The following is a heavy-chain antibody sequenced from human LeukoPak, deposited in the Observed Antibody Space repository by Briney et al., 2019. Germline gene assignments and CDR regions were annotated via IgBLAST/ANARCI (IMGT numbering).Heavy chain of an antibody. CDR1: GSTFSSYS. D-gene: IGHD6-13*01. CDR2: ISYDGSNK. V-gene: IGHV3-30*03. Sequence: PGGSLRLSCAASGSTFSSYSMNWVRQAPGKGLEWVAVISYDGSNKYYADSVKGRFTISRDNSKNTLYLQMNSLRAEDTAVYYCARGGPYCWYCSSPPDYNDYWGQGTLVTVSS. CDR3: ARGGPYCWYCSSPPDYNDY. J-gene: IGHJ4*02.